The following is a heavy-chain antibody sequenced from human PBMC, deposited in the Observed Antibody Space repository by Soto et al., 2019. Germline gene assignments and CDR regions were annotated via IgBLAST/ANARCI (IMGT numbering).Heavy chain of an antibody. Sequence: QVQLVQSGAEVKKPGASVKVSCKASGYTFTSYYMHWVRQAPGQGLEWMGIINPSGGSTSYAQKFQGRVTMTRYTSTSTVYMELSSLRAEDTAVYYCARLGSIAAVDYWGQGTLVTVSS. D-gene: IGHD6-13*01. V-gene: IGHV1-46*01. CDR3: ARLGSIAAVDY. J-gene: IGHJ4*02. CDR1: GYTFTSYY. CDR2: INPSGGST.